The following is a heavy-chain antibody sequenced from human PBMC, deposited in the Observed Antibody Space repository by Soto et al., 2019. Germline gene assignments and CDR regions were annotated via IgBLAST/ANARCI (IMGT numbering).Heavy chain of an antibody. D-gene: IGHD2-2*01. Sequence: QVQLVQSGAEVTRPGASVKVSCKASGYSFISHYIHWVRQAPGQGLEWMGFINPSGGSATLSQKFQGRVTMTRDTSMSTVYMELTILRSEDAAVYYCARDYLSSKLSLSYFDFWGQGTLVTVSS. J-gene: IGHJ4*02. CDR3: ARDYLSSKLSLSYFDF. CDR2: INPSGGSA. V-gene: IGHV1-46*01. CDR1: GYSFISHY.